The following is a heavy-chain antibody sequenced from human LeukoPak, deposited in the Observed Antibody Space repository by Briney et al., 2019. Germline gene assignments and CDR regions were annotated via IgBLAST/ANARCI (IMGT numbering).Heavy chain of an antibody. D-gene: IGHD6-6*01. CDR1: GYTLTELS. V-gene: IGHV1-24*01. CDR3: ATAKLEYSSSSSGGWFDP. Sequence: ASVKVSCKVSGYTLTELSMHWVRQAPGKGLEWMGGFDPEDGETIYAQKFQGRVTMTEDTSTDTAYMELSSLRSEDTAVYYCATAKLEYSSSSSGGWFDPGGQGTLVTVSS. CDR2: FDPEDGET. J-gene: IGHJ5*02.